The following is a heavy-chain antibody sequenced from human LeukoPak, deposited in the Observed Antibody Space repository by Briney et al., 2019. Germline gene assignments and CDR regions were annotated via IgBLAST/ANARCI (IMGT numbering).Heavy chain of an antibody. D-gene: IGHD5-12*01. CDR2: INPSGGST. Sequence: ASVKVSCKASGYTFTSYYMHWVRQAPGQGLEWMGIINPSGGSTSYAQKFQGRVTMTRDTSTSTVYMELSSLRSEDTAVYYCASISPAPTIDDAFDIWGQGTMDTVSS. CDR3: ASISPAPTIDDAFDI. J-gene: IGHJ3*02. CDR1: GYTFTSYY. V-gene: IGHV1-46*01.